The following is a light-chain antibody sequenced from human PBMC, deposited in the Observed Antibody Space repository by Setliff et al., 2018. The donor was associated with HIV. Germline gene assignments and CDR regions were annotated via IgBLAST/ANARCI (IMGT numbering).Light chain of an antibody. CDR1: SSDVGRSNL. Sequence: QSALTQPASVSGSPGQSITLSCTGTSSDVGRSNLVSWYQQHPGKAPKLIIYEVSERPSGVSNRFPGSKSGNTASLTISGLQAEDEADYYCCSYVGEDFSYVFGPGTKVTVL. CDR3: CSYVGEDFSYV. V-gene: IGLV2-23*02. CDR2: EVS. J-gene: IGLJ1*01.